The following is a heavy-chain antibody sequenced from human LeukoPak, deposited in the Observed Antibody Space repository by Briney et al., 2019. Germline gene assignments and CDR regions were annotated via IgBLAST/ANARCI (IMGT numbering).Heavy chain of an antibody. CDR1: GDSISGYY. V-gene: IGHV4-4*07. CDR3: ARGGSSSSGNFFDI. CDR2: IYSSGST. D-gene: IGHD6-6*01. J-gene: IGHJ3*02. Sequence: SETLSLTCTVSGDSISGYYWSWIRQPAGKGLEWIGRIYSSGSTNYNPSLKSRLTMSVDTSKNQFSLRLSSVTAADTAVYYCARGGSSSSGNFFDIXXQGXXVTVS.